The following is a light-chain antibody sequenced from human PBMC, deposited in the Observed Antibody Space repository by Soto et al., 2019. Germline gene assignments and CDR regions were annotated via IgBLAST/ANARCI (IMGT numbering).Light chain of an antibody. CDR2: RDS. CDR1: NIGSKN. Sequence: SYELTQPLSVSVALGQTARITCGGNNIGSKNVYWYQQKPGQAPVLVIYRDSNRPSGIPERFSGSNSGNTATLTISRAQAGDEADYYCQVWDSSTVFGGGTKLTVL. J-gene: IGLJ2*01. CDR3: QVWDSSTV. V-gene: IGLV3-9*01.